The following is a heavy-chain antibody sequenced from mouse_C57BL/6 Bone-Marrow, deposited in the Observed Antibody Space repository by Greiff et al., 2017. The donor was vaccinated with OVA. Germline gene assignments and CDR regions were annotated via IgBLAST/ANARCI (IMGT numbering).Heavy chain of an antibody. CDR1: GYTFTSYG. J-gene: IGHJ3*01. V-gene: IGHV1-81*01. Sequence: VQLQQSGAELARPGASVKLSCKASGYTFTSYGISWVKQRTGQGLEWIGEIYPRSGNTYYNEKFKGKATLTADKSSSTAYMELRSLTSEDSAVYFCARGDYGSSYWCAYWGQGTLVTVSA. CDR3: ARGDYGSSYWCAY. D-gene: IGHD1-1*01. CDR2: IYPRSGNT.